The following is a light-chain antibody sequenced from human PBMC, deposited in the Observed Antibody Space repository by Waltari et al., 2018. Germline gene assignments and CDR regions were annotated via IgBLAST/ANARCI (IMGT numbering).Light chain of an antibody. CDR1: DSDVGAYDF. CDR3: CSYAGSYTWV. CDR2: EVS. Sequence: QSALTQPASVSGSPGQSITISCSGTDSDVGAYDFVSWYQQHPGKAPHLIIYEVSNRPSGISNRFSASKSGNTASLTISGLRAEDEAEYYCCSYAGSYTWVFGGGTKLTVV. J-gene: IGLJ3*02. V-gene: IGLV2-14*01.